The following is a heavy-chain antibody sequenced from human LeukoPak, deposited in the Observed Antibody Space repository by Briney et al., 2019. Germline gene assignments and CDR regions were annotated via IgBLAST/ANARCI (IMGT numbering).Heavy chain of an antibody. Sequence: GGSLRLSCAASGFIFSNYAIYWVRQAPGKGLEWVSAISGRSDNTYYADSVKGRFTLSRDSSKNTLYLQMNSLRADDTAVYYCAKWGDYDVLTGYYVSDFWGQGTLVTVSS. J-gene: IGHJ4*02. CDR1: GFIFSNYA. CDR2: ISGRSDNT. CDR3: AKWGDYDVLTGYYVSDF. D-gene: IGHD3-9*01. V-gene: IGHV3-23*01.